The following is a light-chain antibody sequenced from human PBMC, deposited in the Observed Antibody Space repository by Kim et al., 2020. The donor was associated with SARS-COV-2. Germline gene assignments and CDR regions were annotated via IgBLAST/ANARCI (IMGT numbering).Light chain of an antibody. CDR2: AAS. CDR3: QQYNTYPYT. Sequence: YASVGASVTVTCRASQGISNSLAWFQQKSGKAPKSLIYAASSLHGAVPSKFSGSGSGTDFTLTITNLQPEDFATYYCQQYNTYPYTFGQGTKLEIK. J-gene: IGKJ2*01. CDR1: QGISNS. V-gene: IGKV1-16*02.